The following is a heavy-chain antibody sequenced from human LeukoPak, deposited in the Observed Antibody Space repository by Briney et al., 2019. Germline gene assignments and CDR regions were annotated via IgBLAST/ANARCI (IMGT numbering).Heavy chain of an antibody. CDR3: AGGATPGVF. V-gene: IGHV4-34*01. CDR1: GGSFSDYY. CDR2: INQSGTT. J-gene: IGHJ4*02. D-gene: IGHD3-10*01. Sequence: SETLSLTCAVSGGSFSDYYWNWIRQPPGKGLEWIGEINQSGTTNYNPSLKSRLTISIDTSKNHFSLQLTSATAVDTALYYCAGGATPGVFWGQGILVTVSA.